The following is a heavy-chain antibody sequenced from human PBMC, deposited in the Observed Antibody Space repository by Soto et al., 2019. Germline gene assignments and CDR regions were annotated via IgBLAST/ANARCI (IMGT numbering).Heavy chain of an antibody. CDR1: GYTFTSYG. D-gene: IGHD2-15*01. CDR3: ARDSLIVVVVAARRYFDY. Sequence: QVQLVQSGAEVKKPGASVKVSCKASGYTFTSYGISWVRQAPGQGLEWMGWISAYNGNTNYAQKLQGRVTMTTDTSTSTAYMELRSLRFDDTAVYYCARDSLIVVVVAARRYFDYWGQGTLVTVSS. V-gene: IGHV1-18*01. CDR2: ISAYNGNT. J-gene: IGHJ4*02.